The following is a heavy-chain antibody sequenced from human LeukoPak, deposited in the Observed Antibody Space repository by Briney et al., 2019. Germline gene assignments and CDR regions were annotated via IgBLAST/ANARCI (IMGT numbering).Heavy chain of an antibody. J-gene: IGHJ4*02. CDR2: IKQDGSEK. CDR1: GFTFSSYC. CDR3: AKDCVKCAVDY. D-gene: IGHD3-16*02. Sequence: GGSLRLSCAASGFTFSSYCMSWVRQAPGKGLEWVASIKQDGSEKYYVDSVKGRFTISRDNAKNSLYLQMNSLRAEDTAVYYCAKDCVKCAVDYWGQGTLVTVSS. V-gene: IGHV3-7*01.